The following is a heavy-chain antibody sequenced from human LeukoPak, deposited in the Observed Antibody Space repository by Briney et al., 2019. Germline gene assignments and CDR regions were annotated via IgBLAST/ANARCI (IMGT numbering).Heavy chain of an antibody. Sequence: PGVSLRLSCAASGFTFSRYGVSWVRQAPGKGLEWVSSISGSGGSTYYADSVKGRFTISRDNSKNTLYLQMNSLRAEDTAVYYCAKGPTIFGVVIIRSPYYFDYWGQGTLVTVSS. CDR1: GFTFSRYG. J-gene: IGHJ4*02. V-gene: IGHV3-23*01. D-gene: IGHD3-3*01. CDR3: AKGPTIFGVVIIRSPYYFDY. CDR2: ISGSGGST.